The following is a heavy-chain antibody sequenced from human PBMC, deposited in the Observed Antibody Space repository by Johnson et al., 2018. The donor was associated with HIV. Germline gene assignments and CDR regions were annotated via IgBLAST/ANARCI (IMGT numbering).Heavy chain of an antibody. J-gene: IGHJ3*01. Sequence: VQLVESGGGVVRPGGSLRLSCAASGFTFSSYAMRWVRQAPGKGLEWVSIICSSGSHIYYAASVKGRFTISRDNSKNTLYLQMDSLRGDDSAVYYFERDRGAVVNWSDAFDVWGQGTVVTVSS. V-gene: IGHV3-23*04. D-gene: IGHD3-22*01. CDR1: GFTFSSYA. CDR3: ERDRGAVVNWSDAFDV. CDR2: ICSSGSHI.